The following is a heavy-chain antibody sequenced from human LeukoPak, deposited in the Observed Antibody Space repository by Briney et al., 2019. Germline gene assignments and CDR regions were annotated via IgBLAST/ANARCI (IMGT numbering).Heavy chain of an antibody. CDR1: GGSISSGGYS. J-gene: IGHJ4*02. CDR2: IYHSGST. CDR3: ARETPYSYGPSFDY. Sequence: PSETLSLTCAVYGGSISSGGYSWSWIRQPPGKGLEWIGYIYHSGSTYYNPSLKSRVTISVDRSKNQFSLKLSSVTAADTAVYYCARETPYSYGPSFDYWGQGTLVTVSS. V-gene: IGHV4-30-2*01. D-gene: IGHD5-18*01.